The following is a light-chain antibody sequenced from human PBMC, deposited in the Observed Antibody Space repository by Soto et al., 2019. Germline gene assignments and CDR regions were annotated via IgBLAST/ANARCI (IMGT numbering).Light chain of an antibody. Sequence: QSALTQPASVSGSPGQSITISCTGTSSDVVGYNYVSWYQQHPGKAPKLMIYDVSNRPSGVSNRFSGSKSGNTASLTISGLQAEGGADYYCSSYTSSSTLLYVFGTGTKVTVL. CDR3: SSYTSSSTLLYV. V-gene: IGLV2-14*01. CDR1: SSDVVGYNY. CDR2: DVS. J-gene: IGLJ1*01.